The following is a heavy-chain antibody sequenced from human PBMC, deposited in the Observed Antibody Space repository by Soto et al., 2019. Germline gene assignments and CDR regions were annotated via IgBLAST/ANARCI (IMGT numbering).Heavy chain of an antibody. D-gene: IGHD2-8*01. V-gene: IGHV1-69*13. CDR1: GSTFSSYA. CDR3: AGKKYCTNGVCYQAYYFDY. CDR2: IIPIFGTA. Sequence: SVKVSCKASGSTFSSYAISWVRQAPGQGLEWMGGIIPIFGTANYAQKFQGRVTITADESTSTAYMELSSLRSEDTAVYYCAGKKYCTNGVCYQAYYFDYWGQGTLVTVSS. J-gene: IGHJ4*02.